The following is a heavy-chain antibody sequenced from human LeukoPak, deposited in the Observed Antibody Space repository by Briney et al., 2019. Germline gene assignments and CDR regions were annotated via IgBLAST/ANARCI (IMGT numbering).Heavy chain of an antibody. CDR1: GGSISSYY. CDR3: ARDLYSYEGYYYGMDV. D-gene: IGHD5-18*01. CDR2: IYYSGST. J-gene: IGHJ6*02. V-gene: IGHV4-59*01. Sequence: SETLSLTCTVSGGSISSYYWSWIRQPPGKGLERIGYIYYSGSTNYNPSLKSRVTISVDTSKNQFSLKLSSVTAADTAVYYCARDLYSYEGYYYGMDVWGQGTTVTVSS.